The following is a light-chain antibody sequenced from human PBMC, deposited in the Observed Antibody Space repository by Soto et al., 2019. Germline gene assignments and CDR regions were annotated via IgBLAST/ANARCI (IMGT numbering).Light chain of an antibody. Sequence: DIVMTQSPDSLAVSPGDRAARSCKASQSVHNYLAWYQQKPGQAPRLLIFGASSRATGIPDRFSGSGSGTDFTLTISRLEPEDFAVYYCQQYGPSLNTFGQGTKVDIK. CDR1: QSVHNY. CDR2: GAS. J-gene: IGKJ1*01. CDR3: QQYGPSLNT. V-gene: IGKV3-20*01.